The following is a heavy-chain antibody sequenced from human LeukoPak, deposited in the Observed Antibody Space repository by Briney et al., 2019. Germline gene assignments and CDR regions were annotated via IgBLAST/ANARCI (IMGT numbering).Heavy chain of an antibody. J-gene: IGHJ6*02. V-gene: IGHV3-48*03. CDR3: ARERILTGYNYYYGMDV. Sequence: GGPLRLSCAASGFTFSSYEMNWVRQAPGKGLEWVSYISSSGSTIYYADSVKGRFTISRDNAKNSLYLQMNSLRAEDTAVYYCARERILTGYNYYYGMDVWGQGTTVTVSS. D-gene: IGHD3-9*01. CDR1: GFTFSSYE. CDR2: ISSSGSTI.